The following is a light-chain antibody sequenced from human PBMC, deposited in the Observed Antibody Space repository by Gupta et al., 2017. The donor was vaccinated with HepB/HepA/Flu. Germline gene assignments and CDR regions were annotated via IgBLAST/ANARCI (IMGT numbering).Light chain of an antibody. CDR1: NSNIGTNT. Sequence: QSVLTQPPSASGTPGQRVTLSCSGNNSNIGTNTVNWYQHLPGTAPKLLIYSNNQRPSGVPDRFSGSKSGTSASLAISGLQSEDEGDHYCATWDDSLNAVVFGGGTKLTVL. CDR3: ATWDDSLNAVV. J-gene: IGLJ2*01. V-gene: IGLV1-44*01. CDR2: SNN.